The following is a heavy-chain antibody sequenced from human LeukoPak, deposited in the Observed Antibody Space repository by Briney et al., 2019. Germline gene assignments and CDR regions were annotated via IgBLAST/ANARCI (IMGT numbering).Heavy chain of an antibody. CDR1: GYTFTSYY. CDR3: AKTHRRYYDVLTGYDAFDI. CDR2: INPSGGST. D-gene: IGHD3-9*01. V-gene: IGHV1-46*03. J-gene: IGHJ3*02. Sequence: ASVKVSCKASGYTFTSYYMHWVRQAPGQGPEWMGIINPSGGSTSYAQKFQGRVTMTRDTSTSTVYMELSSLRSEDTAVYYCAKTHRRYYDVLTGYDAFDIWGQGTMVTVSS.